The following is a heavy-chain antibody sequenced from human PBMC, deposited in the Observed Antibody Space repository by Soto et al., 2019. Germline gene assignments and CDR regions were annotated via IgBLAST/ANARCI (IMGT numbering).Heavy chain of an antibody. D-gene: IGHD2-8*01. Sequence: SETLSLTCAVSGGSISSGGYSWSWIRQPPGKGLEWIGYVYYSGSTYYNPPLKGRVTISVDTSKNQVSLHLNSVTPDDTAVYYCVRLIGNSWLDSWGQGTLVTVS. CDR3: VRLIGNSWLDS. V-gene: IGHV4-30-2*05. CDR2: VYYSGST. CDR1: GGSISSGGYS. J-gene: IGHJ5*01.